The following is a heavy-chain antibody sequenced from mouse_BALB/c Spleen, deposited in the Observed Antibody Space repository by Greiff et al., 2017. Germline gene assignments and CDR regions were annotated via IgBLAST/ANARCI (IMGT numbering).Heavy chain of an antibody. V-gene: IGHV14-3*02. D-gene: IGHD2-3*01. CDR2: IDPANGNT. CDR3: ARGYEGYCVAMDY. J-gene: IGHJ2*01. CDR1: GSNFNDTY. Sequence: LVESGAELVKPGASVKLSCTASGSNFNDTYMHWVKQRPEQGLEWIGRIDPANGNTKYDPKFQGKATITADTSSNTAYLQLSSLTSEDAAVYDCARGYEGYCVAMDYWGQGTTLTVAS.